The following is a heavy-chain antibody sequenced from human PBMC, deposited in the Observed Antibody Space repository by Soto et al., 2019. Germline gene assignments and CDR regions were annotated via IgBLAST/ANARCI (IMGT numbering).Heavy chain of an antibody. D-gene: IGHD6-6*01. CDR2: ISYDGSNK. CDR1: GFTFSSYA. Sequence: QVQLVESGGGVVQPGRSLRLSCAASGFTFSSYAMHWVRQAPGKGLEWVAVISYDGSNKYYADSVKGRFTISRDNSKNTLYLQMNSLRAEDTAVYYCAGEMTYSSSSSYAFDYWGQGTLVTVSS. V-gene: IGHV3-30-3*01. CDR3: AGEMTYSSSSSYAFDY. J-gene: IGHJ4*02.